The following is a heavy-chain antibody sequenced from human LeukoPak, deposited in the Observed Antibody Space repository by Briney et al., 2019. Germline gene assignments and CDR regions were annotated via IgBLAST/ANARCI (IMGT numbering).Heavy chain of an antibody. CDR1: GGSISSYY. CDR3: ARVYRWALDY. CDR2: IYYSGST. V-gene: IGHV4-59*01. J-gene: IGHJ4*02. Sequence: PSETLSLTCTVSGGSISSYYWSWIRQPPGKGLEWIGYIYYSGSTNYNPSLKSRVTISVDTSKNQFSLKLSSVTAADTAVYYCARVYRWALDYWGQGTLVTVSS. D-gene: IGHD1-26*01.